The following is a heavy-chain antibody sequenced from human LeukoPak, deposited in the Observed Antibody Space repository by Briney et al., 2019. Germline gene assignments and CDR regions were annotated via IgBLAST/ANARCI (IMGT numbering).Heavy chain of an antibody. CDR3: ARLPYKVRDGYYGMDV. CDR2: IYHSGST. J-gene: IGHJ6*02. D-gene: IGHD3-10*01. CDR1: GGSISSGGYS. Sequence: SETLSLTCTVSGGSISSGGYSWSWIRQPPGKGLEWIGYIYHSGSTYYNPSLKSRVTISVDRSKNQFSLKLSSVTAADTAVYYCARLPYKVRDGYYGMDVWGQGTTVTVSS. V-gene: IGHV4-30-2*01.